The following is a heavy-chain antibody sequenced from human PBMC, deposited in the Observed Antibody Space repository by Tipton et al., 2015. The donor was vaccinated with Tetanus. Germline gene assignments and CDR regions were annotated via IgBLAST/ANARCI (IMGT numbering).Heavy chain of an antibody. Sequence: SLRLSCAASGFTFSSYGMHWVRQAPGKGLEWVAVIWYDGSNKYYADSVKGRFTISRDNSKNTLYLQMNSLRAEDTAVYYCARDEEAAKTGDAYYYYGRGVGGQGTTVPVSS. V-gene: IGHV3-33*01. CDR2: IWYDGSNK. CDR1: GFTFSSYG. CDR3: ARDEEAAKTGDAYYYYGRGV. D-gene: IGHD7-27*01. J-gene: IGHJ6*02.